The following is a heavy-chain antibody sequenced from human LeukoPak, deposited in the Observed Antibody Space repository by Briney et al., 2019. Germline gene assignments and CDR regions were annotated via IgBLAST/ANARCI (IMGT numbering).Heavy chain of an antibody. Sequence: ASETLSLTCTVSGGSISSSSYYWGWIRQPPGKGLEWIGSIYYSGSTYYNPSLKSRVTISVDTSKNQFSLKLSSVTAADTAVYYCARRLTRYYFDYWGQGTLVTVSS. CDR2: IYYSGST. CDR1: GGSISSSSYY. J-gene: IGHJ4*02. D-gene: IGHD2-21*02. CDR3: ARRLTRYYFDY. V-gene: IGHV4-39*01.